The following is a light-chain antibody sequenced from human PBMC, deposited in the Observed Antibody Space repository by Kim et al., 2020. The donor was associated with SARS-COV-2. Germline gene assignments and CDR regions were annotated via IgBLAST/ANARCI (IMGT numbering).Light chain of an antibody. Sequence: ASVGDRVTITCRASQSISSYLNWYQQKPGKAPKLLIYAASSLQGGVPSRFSGSGSGADFTLTVSSLQPEDFATYYCQQSYTTPRTFGGGTKVDIK. CDR1: QSISSY. J-gene: IGKJ4*01. V-gene: IGKV1-39*01. CDR2: AAS. CDR3: QQSYTTPRT.